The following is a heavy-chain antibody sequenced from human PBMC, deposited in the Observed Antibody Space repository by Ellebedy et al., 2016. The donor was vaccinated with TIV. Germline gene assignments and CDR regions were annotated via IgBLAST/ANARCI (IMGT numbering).Heavy chain of an antibody. CDR1: GFTFSSYS. CDR2: IGSATSVI. CDR3: ARGGGSGTYRSFDY. V-gene: IGHV3-48*04. J-gene: IGHJ4*02. Sequence: PGGSLRLSRAASGFTFSSYSMNWVRQAPGKGLEWVSYIGSATSVIYYADAVKGRFTISRDNAKNSLYLQMNSLRAEDTAVYYCARGGGSGTYRSFDYWGQGTLVTVSS. D-gene: IGHD3-10*01.